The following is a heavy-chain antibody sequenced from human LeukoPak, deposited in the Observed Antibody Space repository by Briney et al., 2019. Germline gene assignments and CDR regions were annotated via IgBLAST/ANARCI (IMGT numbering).Heavy chain of an antibody. J-gene: IGHJ6*03. CDR2: IWYDGSHQ. D-gene: IGHD4-17*01. V-gene: IGHV3-33*06. CDR1: GFPFSGSG. Sequence: PGGSLRLSCAASGFPFSGSGMHWVRQAPGKGLEWVAVIWYDGSHQYYADSVKGRFTISRDNSKNTLYLQMNSLRAEDTAVYYCAKDRPTSATVIPPGYMDVWGKGTTVTVSS. CDR3: AKDRPTSATVIPPGYMDV.